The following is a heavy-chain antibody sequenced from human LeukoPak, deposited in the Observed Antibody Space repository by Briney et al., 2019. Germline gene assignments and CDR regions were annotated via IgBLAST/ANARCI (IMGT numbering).Heavy chain of an antibody. Sequence: GGSLRLSCAASGFTFDDYAMHWVRQAPGKGLEWVSGISWNSGSIGYADSVKGRFTISRDNAKNSLYLQMNSLRAEDTALYYCAKDSLRLLWFGELDYWGQGTLVTVSS. CDR2: ISWNSGSI. V-gene: IGHV3-9*01. CDR1: GFTFDDYA. D-gene: IGHD3-10*01. CDR3: AKDSLRLLWFGELDY. J-gene: IGHJ4*02.